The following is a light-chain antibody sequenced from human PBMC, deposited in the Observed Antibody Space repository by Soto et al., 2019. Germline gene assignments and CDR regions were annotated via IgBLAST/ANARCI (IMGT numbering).Light chain of an antibody. Sequence: QPVLTQPPSASGSPGQSVAISCTGTSSDVGGYSYVSWYQQHPGKAPKLMIYEVSKRPSGVPDRFSGSKSGNTASLTVSGLQAEDEADYYCSSYARNRDELFGGGTQLTVL. CDR1: SSDVGGYSY. CDR3: SSYARNRDEL. J-gene: IGLJ2*01. V-gene: IGLV2-8*01. CDR2: EVS.